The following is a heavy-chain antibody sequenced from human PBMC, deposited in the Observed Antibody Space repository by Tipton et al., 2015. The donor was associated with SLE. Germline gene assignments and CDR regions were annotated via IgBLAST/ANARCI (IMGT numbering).Heavy chain of an antibody. D-gene: IGHD5-12*01. CDR1: GFTFDDYA. Sequence: SLRLSCAASGFTFDDYAMHWVRQAPGKGLEWVSGISWNSGSIGYADSVKGRFTISRDNSKNSLYLQMNSLRTEDTALYYCAKDIGYSGYDWGAFDIWGQGTMLTVSS. CDR2: ISWNSGSI. CDR3: AKDIGYSGYDWGAFDI. J-gene: IGHJ3*02. V-gene: IGHV3-9*01.